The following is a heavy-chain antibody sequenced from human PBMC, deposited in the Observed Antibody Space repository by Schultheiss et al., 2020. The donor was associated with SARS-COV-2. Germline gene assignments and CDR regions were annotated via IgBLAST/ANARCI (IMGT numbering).Heavy chain of an antibody. Sequence: SETLSLTCTVSGGSISSYYWSWIRQPAGKGLEWIGRIYTSGSTNYNPSLKSRITMSVDTSKNQFSLKLSSMTAADTAVYYWARDRSIAAAGPDYYYYMDVWDKGTTVT. J-gene: IGHJ6*03. CDR2: IYTSGST. CDR1: GGSISSYY. CDR3: ARDRSIAAAGPDYYYYMDV. D-gene: IGHD6-13*01. V-gene: IGHV4-4*07.